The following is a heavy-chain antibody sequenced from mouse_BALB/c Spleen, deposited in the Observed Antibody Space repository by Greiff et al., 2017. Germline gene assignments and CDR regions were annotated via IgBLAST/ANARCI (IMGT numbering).Heavy chain of an antibody. D-gene: IGHD1-1*01. J-gene: IGHJ4*01. CDR2: INPYYGST. Sequence: EVQLQQTGPELVKPAASVKISCKASGYSFTAYIMLWVKQSHGKSLEWIGNINPYYGSTSYNLKFKGKATLTVDKSSSTTYMQLNSLTSEDSAVYYCATTVRAMDYWGQGTSVTVSS. CDR1: GYSFTAYI. CDR3: ATTVRAMDY. V-gene: IGHV1-39*01.